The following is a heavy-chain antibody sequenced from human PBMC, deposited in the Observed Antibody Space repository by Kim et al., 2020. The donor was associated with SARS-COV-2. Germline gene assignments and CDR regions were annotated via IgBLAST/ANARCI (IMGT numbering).Heavy chain of an antibody. CDR2: IYYSGST. Sequence: SETLSLTCTVSGGSISSYYWSWIRQPPGKGLEWIGYIYYSGSTNYNPSLKSRVTISVDTSKNQFSLKLSSVTAADTAVYYCARFGGVAATPWGDYWGQGTLVTVSS. D-gene: IGHD2-15*01. J-gene: IGHJ4*02. V-gene: IGHV4-59*01. CDR1: GGSISSYY. CDR3: ARFGGVAATPWGDY.